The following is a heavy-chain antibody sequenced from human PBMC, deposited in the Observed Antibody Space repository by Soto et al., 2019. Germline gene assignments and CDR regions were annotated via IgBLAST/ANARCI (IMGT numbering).Heavy chain of an antibody. Sequence: QVQLVQSGPEVKEPGSSVTLTCKFSGCIFNTYAISWLRQAPGQGREWMGGIIPIFGTPNYAQSFQGRVTITADESTSTAYMELSRLRSDDTAVYYCARDRDYYGSGTDYNRIDFWGQGTLVSVSS. V-gene: IGHV1-69*01. J-gene: IGHJ4*02. CDR1: GCIFNTYA. CDR3: ARDRDYYGSGTDYNRIDF. D-gene: IGHD3-10*01. CDR2: IIPIFGTP.